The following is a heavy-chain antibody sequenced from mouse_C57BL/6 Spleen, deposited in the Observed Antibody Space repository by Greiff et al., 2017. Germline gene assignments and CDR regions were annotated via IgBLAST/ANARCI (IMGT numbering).Heavy chain of an antibody. V-gene: IGHV1-54*01. D-gene: IGHD4-1*01. CDR1: GYAFTNYL. CDR2: INPGSGGT. J-gene: IGHJ2*01. Sequence: QVQLQQSGAELVRPGTSVKVSCKASGYAFTNYLIEWVKQRPGQGLEWIGVINPGSGGTNYNEKFKGKATLTADKSSRTAYMQLSSLTSEDSAVYFCARGDWDLDYWGQGTTLTVSS. CDR3: ARGDWDLDY.